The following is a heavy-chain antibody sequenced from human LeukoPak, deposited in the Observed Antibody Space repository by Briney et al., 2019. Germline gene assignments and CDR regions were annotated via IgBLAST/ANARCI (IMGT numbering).Heavy chain of an antibody. V-gene: IGHV3-21*01. CDR2: ISGSSRHK. Sequence: GGSLRLSCAASGFTFSSYTMNWVRQAPGKGLEWVSSISGSSRHKYYADSVKGRFTISRDNAKNSLYLQMNSLRAEDTAVYYCAKDVYGDYGGLDYWGQGTLVTVSS. CDR1: GFTFSSYT. CDR3: AKDVYGDYGGLDY. J-gene: IGHJ4*02. D-gene: IGHD4-17*01.